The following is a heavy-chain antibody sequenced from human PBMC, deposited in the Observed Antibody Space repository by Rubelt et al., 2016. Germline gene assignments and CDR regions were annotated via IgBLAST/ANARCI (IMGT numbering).Heavy chain of an antibody. J-gene: IGHJ4*02. V-gene: IGHV3-23*01. Sequence: EVQLLESGGGLVQPGGSLRLSCAASGFTFSNYAMRWVRQAPGKGLEWVSTSSGSSGNTYYADSVKGRFTISRDNSKNTLYLQRNSLRADDTSVDYCAKGISSSWYYFDYWGQRTLVTVSS. CDR1: GFTFSNYA. D-gene: IGHD6-13*01. CDR2: SSGSSGNT. CDR3: AKGISSSWYYFDY.